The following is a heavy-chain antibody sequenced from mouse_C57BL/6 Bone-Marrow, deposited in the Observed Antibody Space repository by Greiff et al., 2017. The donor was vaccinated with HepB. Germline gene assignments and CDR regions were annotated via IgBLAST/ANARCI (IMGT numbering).Heavy chain of an antibody. CDR3: ARAPTVVADY. CDR1: GYSFTSYY. J-gene: IGHJ2*01. V-gene: IGHV1-66*01. CDR2: IYPGSGNT. D-gene: IGHD1-1*01. Sequence: VQLQQSGPELVKPGASVKISCKASGYSFTSYYIHWVKQRPGQGLEWIGWIYPGSGNTKYNEKFKGKATLTADTSSSTAYMQLSSLTSEDSAVYYCARAPTVVADYWGQGTTLTVSS.